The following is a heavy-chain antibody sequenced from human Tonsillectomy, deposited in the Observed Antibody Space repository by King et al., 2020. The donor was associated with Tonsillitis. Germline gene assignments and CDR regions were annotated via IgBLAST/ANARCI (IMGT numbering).Heavy chain of an antibody. V-gene: IGHV3-9*01. CDR2: FIGDCISL. J-gene: IGHJ4*01. D-gene: IGHD4-23*01. Sequence: VQLVESGGGLVQPGRSLRLSCAAPGFTFVDYASHWVRQAPGRGLEWASGFIGDCISLAYSDSVKVRFTISRDNPKNSLYLQMNSLRPEDPAFYYCAKTRGNSPRYFDYWGRGTLVTVSS. CDR3: AKTRGNSPRYFDY. CDR1: GFTFVDYA.